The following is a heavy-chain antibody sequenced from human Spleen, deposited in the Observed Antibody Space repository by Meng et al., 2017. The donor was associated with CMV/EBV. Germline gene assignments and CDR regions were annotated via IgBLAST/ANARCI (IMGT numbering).Heavy chain of an antibody. CDR3: ARHKAYYYGSGSYLNWFDP. V-gene: IGHV4-39*01. J-gene: IGHJ5*02. Sequence: QGLRKESCPGLLKPSQPLSLTCTVSGGSIRSSSYYWGWIRQPPGKGLEWIGSIYYSGSTYRNPSLKSRVTISVDTSKNQFSLKLSSVTAADTAVYYCARHKAYYYGSGSYLNWFDPWGQGTLVTVSS. CDR2: IYYSGST. D-gene: IGHD3-10*01. CDR1: GGSIRSSSYY.